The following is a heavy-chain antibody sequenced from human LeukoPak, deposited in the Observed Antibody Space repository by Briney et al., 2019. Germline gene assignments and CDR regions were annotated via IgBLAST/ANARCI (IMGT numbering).Heavy chain of an antibody. CDR1: GYTLTELS. CDR3: ATAPPSERFLEWFEYFQH. V-gene: IGHV1-24*01. D-gene: IGHD3-3*01. J-gene: IGHJ1*01. Sequence: ASVKVSCKVSGYTLTELSMHWVRQAPGKGLEWMGGFDPEDGETIYAQKFQGRVTMTEDTSTDTAYMELSSLRSEDTAVYYCATAPPSERFLEWFEYFQHWGQGTLVTASS. CDR2: FDPEDGET.